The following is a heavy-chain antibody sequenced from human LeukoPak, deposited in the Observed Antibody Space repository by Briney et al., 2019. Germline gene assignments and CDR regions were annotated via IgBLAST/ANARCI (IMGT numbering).Heavy chain of an antibody. V-gene: IGHV1-46*01. Sequence: ASVKISCKASGYTLTRFFMYWVRQAPGQGPEWMGRIKVSGGATDYAQKFQARVTMTSDTSTNTVYMEMSNLRSDDTAVYYCAREGAPSQFPASEYLQPWGQGTLVIVSA. CDR1: GYTLTRFF. D-gene: IGHD2-2*01. J-gene: IGHJ1*01. CDR2: IKVSGGAT. CDR3: AREGAPSQFPASEYLQP.